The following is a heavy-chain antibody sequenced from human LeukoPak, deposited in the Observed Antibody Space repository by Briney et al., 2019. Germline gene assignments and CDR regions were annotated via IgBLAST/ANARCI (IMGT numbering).Heavy chain of an antibody. J-gene: IGHJ5*02. V-gene: IGHV1-2*02. CDR2: INPNSGGT. CDR1: GYTLTGYY. Sequence: ASVKVSCKASGYTLTGYYMHWVRQAPGQGLEWMGWINPNSGGTNYAQKFQGRVTMTRGTSISTAYMELSRLRSDDTAVYYCAREAVPAAIRHSYNWFDPWGQGTLVTVSS. D-gene: IGHD2-2*02. CDR3: AREAVPAAIRHSYNWFDP.